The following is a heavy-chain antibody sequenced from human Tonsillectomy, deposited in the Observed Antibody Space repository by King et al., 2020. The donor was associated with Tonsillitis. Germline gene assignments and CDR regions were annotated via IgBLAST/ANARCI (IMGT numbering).Heavy chain of an antibody. CDR1: GGSISSYY. CDR2: IYYSGST. V-gene: IGHV4-59*01. CDR3: AKILNSSSRAFDI. J-gene: IGHJ3*02. Sequence: VQLQESGPGLVKPSETLSLTCTVSGGSISSYYWSWIRQPPGKGLEWIGYIYYSGSTNYNPSLKSRVTISVDTSKNQFSLKLSSVTAADTAVYYCAKILNSSSRAFDIWGQGTMVTVSS. D-gene: IGHD6-6*01.